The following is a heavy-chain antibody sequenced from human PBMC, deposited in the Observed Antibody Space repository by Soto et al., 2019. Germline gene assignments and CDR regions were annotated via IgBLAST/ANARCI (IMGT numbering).Heavy chain of an antibody. V-gene: IGHV1-69*01. CDR3: ARSQGSSTSLEIYYYYYYGMDV. D-gene: IGHD2-2*01. Sequence: QVQLVQSGAEVKKPGSSVKVSCKASGGTFSSYAISWVRQAPGQGLEWMGGIIPISDTTNYAQKFQGRVTITAVESTSTAYMELSSLRSEDTAVYYCARSQGSSTSLEIYYYYYYGMDVWGQWTTVTVSS. CDR2: IIPISDTT. CDR1: GGTFSSYA. J-gene: IGHJ6*02.